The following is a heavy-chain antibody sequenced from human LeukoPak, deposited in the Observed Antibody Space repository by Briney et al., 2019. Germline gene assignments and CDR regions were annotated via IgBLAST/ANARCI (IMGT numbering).Heavy chain of an antibody. J-gene: IGHJ4*02. CDR3: AREEQQLVRGLLDY. CDR1: GGSISSGSYY. CDR2: IYSSGST. D-gene: IGHD6-13*01. Sequence: SETLSLTCTVSGGSISSGSYYWNWIRQPAGKGLEWIGRIYSSGSTNYNPSLKSRVTISVDTSKNQFSLKLSSVTAADTAVYYCAREEQQLVRGLLDYWGQGTLVTVSS. V-gene: IGHV4-61*02.